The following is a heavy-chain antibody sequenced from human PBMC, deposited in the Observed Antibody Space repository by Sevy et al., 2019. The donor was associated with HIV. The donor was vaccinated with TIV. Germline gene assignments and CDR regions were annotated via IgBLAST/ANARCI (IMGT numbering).Heavy chain of an antibody. D-gene: IGHD2-15*01. CDR1: GYTLTKLS. V-gene: IGHV1-24*01. CDR3: ATVGLRYCGGSSCYKGDWFDP. CDR2: FYPQEGET. Sequence: ASVKVSCKVSGYTLTKLSIHWVRQAPGKGLEWMGDFYPQEGETIYSQRFQGRLSMTVDTSTDTDYMELSSQTSEDSAVYYCATVGLRYCGGSSCYKGDWFDPWGQGTLVTVSS. J-gene: IGHJ5*02.